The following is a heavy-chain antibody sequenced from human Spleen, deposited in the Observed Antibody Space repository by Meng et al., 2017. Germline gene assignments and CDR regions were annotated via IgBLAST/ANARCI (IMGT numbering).Heavy chain of an antibody. D-gene: IGHD3-10*01. CDR3: ARGRRVIHPYRLDN. J-gene: IGHJ4*02. CDR2: SYHNGDT. V-gene: IGHV4-59*01. Sequence: SETLSLTCTVSDDSISSYYWNWIRQPPGKGLEWIGFSYHNGDTNYNPSLKSRVTISVDTSKNQFFLKLVSVTAADTAVSYCARGRRVIHPYRLDNWGQGTQVTVSS. CDR1: DDSISSYY.